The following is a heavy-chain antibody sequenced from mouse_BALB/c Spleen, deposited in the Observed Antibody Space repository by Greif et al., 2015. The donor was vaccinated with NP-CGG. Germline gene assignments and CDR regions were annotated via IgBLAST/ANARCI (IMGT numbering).Heavy chain of an antibody. V-gene: IGHV1S22*01. CDR1: GYTFTSYW. D-gene: IGHD1-1*01. J-gene: IGHJ4*01. CDR3: ASHLTTVVAYYYAMDY. CDR2: IYPGSGST. Sequence: LQQSGSELVRPGASVKLSCKASGYTFTSYWMHWVKQRPGQGLEWIGNIYPGSGSTNYDEKFKSKATLTVDTSSSTAYMQLSSLTSEDTAVYYCASHLTTVVAYYYAMDYWGQGTSVTVSS.